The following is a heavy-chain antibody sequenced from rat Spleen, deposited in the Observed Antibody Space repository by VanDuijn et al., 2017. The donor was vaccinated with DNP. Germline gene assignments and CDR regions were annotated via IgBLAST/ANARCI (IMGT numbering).Heavy chain of an antibody. J-gene: IGHJ1*01. CDR1: GFTFSAYY. CDR2: IGSPAYAP. V-gene: IGHV5-20*01. D-gene: IGHD1-7*01. Sequence: EVQLVESGGGLVQPGRSLKLSCAASGFTFSAYYMAWVRQAPAKGLEWVAYIGSPAYAPYHGDSVKGRFTISRDNAKSSLYLQMNSLKSEDTATYYCARALWVSWYFDFWGPGTMVTVSS. CDR3: ARALWVSWYFDF.